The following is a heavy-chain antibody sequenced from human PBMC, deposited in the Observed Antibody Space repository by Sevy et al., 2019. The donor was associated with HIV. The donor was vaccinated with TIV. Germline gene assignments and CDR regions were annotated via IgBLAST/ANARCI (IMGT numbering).Heavy chain of an antibody. V-gene: IGHV3-23*01. D-gene: IGHD2-8*01. CDR3: AGEGCTKPHDY. CDR2: FSFGCGKI. J-gene: IGHJ4*02. Sequence: GGSLRLSCAASGFTFSKYTMSWIRQTPVKGLEWVSTFSFGCGKINYADSVKGRFTISRDDSRNTFYLQMNSLRAEDTAIYYCAGEGCTKPHDYWGQGTVVTVSS. CDR1: GFTFSKYT.